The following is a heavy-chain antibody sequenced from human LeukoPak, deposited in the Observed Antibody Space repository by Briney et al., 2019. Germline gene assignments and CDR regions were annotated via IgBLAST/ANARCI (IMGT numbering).Heavy chain of an antibody. V-gene: IGHV3-15*01. Sequence: GGSLRLSCAASGFTFRNVWMSWGRQAPGKGLEWVGRIKSKTDGETTQYAAPVKGRFTISRDDSRNTLYLQMDSLTTGDTAVYYCSTVLNGDTDYWGRGALVTVSS. D-gene: IGHD5-24*01. CDR2: IKSKTDGETT. J-gene: IGHJ4*02. CDR3: STVLNGDTDY. CDR1: GFTFRNVW.